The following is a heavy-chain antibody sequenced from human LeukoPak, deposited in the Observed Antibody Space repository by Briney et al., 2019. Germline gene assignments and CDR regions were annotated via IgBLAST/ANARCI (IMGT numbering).Heavy chain of an antibody. J-gene: IGHJ4*02. Sequence: PGGSLRLSCAASGFTFRSYAMHWVRQAPGKGLEWVTFISHDGSNEYYADSVKGRFTTSRDNSKNTLYLQMNSLRAEDTAVYYCASESTGQQFDYWGQGTLVTVSS. CDR2: ISHDGSNE. V-gene: IGHV3-30*04. D-gene: IGHD6-13*01. CDR1: GFTFRSYA. CDR3: ASESTGQQFDY.